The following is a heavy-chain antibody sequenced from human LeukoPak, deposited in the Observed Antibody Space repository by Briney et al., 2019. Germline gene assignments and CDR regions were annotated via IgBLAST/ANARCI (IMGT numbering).Heavy chain of an antibody. CDR2: IYYGGST. CDR1: GGSISSSSYY. V-gene: IGHV4-39*07. Sequence: SETLSLTCTVSGGSISSSSYYWGWIRQPPGKGLEWIGSIYYGGSTYYNPSLKSRVTISVDTSKNQFSLKLSSVTAADTAVYYCAREMTTGRYFDYWGQGTLVTVSS. CDR3: AREMTTGRYFDY. J-gene: IGHJ4*02. D-gene: IGHD4-17*01.